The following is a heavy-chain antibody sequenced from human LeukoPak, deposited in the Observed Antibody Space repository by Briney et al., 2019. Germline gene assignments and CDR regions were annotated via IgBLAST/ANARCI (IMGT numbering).Heavy chain of an antibody. CDR3: ARLGPPVEMATISDY. V-gene: IGHV1-69*01. D-gene: IGHD5-24*01. CDR1: GGTFSSYA. Sequence: VASVKVSCKASGGTFSSYAISWVRQAPGQGLEWMGGSIPIFGTANYAQKVQGRVTITADESASTAYMELSSLRSEDTAVYYCARLGPPVEMATISDYWGQGTLVTVSS. J-gene: IGHJ4*02. CDR2: SIPIFGTA.